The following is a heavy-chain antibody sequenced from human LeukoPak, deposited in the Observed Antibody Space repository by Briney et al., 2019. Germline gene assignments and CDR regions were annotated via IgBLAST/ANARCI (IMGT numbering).Heavy chain of an antibody. Sequence: GRSLRLSCASSGFSFDKYAMRWVRQAPGKGLEWVSGISWNSGSIGYADSVKGRFTISRDNAKNSVYLQMNSLRAEDTALYYCAREYSGSYFYYWGQGTMVTVSS. J-gene: IGHJ4*02. CDR3: AREYSGSYFYY. CDR2: ISWNSGSI. V-gene: IGHV3-9*01. D-gene: IGHD1-26*01. CDR1: GFSFDKYA.